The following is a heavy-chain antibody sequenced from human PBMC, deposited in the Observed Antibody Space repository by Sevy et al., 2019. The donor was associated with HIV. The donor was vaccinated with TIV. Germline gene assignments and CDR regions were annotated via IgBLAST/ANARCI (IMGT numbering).Heavy chain of an antibody. V-gene: IGHV3-66*01. CDR3: ARDRYYDASGYYYYYYGMDV. D-gene: IGHD3-22*01. CDR1: GFTVSDNY. Sequence: GGSLRLSCAASGFTVSDNYMASVRLAPGKGLEWVSLIDSDGSAYYTDSVKGRLTISRDNVKNTLYLQINALRAEDTGLYFCARDRYYDASGYYYYYYGMDVWGQRTTVTVSS. J-gene: IGHJ6*02. CDR2: IDSDGSA.